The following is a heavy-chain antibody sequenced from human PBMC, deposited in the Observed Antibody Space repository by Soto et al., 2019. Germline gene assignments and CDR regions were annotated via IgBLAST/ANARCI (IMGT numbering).Heavy chain of an antibody. CDR2: ISGSGGST. CDR3: AKQVEWFIKTTFDY. J-gene: IGHJ4*02. V-gene: IGHV3-23*01. CDR1: GFTFSSYA. Sequence: PGGSLRLSCAASGFTFSSYAMSWVHQAPGKGLEWVSAISGSGGSTYYADSVKGRFTISRDNSKNTLYLQMNSLRAEDTAVYYCAKQVEWFIKTTFDYWGQGTLVTVSS. D-gene: IGHD3-3*01.